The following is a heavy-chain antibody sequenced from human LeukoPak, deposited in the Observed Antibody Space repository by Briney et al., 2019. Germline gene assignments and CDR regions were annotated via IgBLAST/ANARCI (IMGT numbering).Heavy chain of an antibody. D-gene: IGHD3-10*01. CDR1: GGSVRSSTYH. CDR2: IFYTGNT. CDR3: ARHGPSMVRGAIVGYFDY. V-gene: IGHV4-39*01. Sequence: PSETLSLTCSVSGGSVRSSTYHWGWIRQSPGKGPEWIGSIFYTGNTFYTPSLKSRVTLFVDTSKNQFSLKLRSVTAADTAVYSCARHGPSMVRGAIVGYFDYWGQGTLVTVSS. J-gene: IGHJ4*02.